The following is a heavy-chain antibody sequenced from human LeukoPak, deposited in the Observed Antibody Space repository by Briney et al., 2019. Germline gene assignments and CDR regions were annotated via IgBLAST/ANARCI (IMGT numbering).Heavy chain of an antibody. D-gene: IGHD4-11*01. CDR2: ISSSGGRT. V-gene: IGHV3-23*01. J-gene: IGHJ4*02. CDR1: GFTFSSYG. Sequence: GGSLRLSCAASGFTFSSYGMSWVRQAPGKGLEWVSAISSSGGRTDNADSVKGRFTISRDNAQNSLYLQMNSLRAGDTALYYCARVASNYDFDYWGQGTLVSVSS. CDR3: ARVASNYDFDY.